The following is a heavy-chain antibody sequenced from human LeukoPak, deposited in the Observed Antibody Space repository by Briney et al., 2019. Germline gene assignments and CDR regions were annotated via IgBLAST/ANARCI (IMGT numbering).Heavy chain of an antibody. D-gene: IGHD3-16*01. V-gene: IGHV1-8*01. CDR2: MSPNSGDT. CDR3: ARDPYVYFDY. CDR1: GYTFTSYD. J-gene: IGHJ4*02. Sequence: ASVKVSCKASGYTFTSYDFNWVRQATGQRPEWMGWMSPNSGDTGYAQKFQDRVTMTRNTSISTAYVELSSLRSDDTAVYYCARDPYVYFDYWGQGTLVTVSS.